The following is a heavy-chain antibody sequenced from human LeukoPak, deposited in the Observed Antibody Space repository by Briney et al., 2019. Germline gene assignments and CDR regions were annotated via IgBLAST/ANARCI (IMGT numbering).Heavy chain of an antibody. CDR3: ARDAGYSGYDSHAFDI. J-gene: IGHJ3*02. V-gene: IGHV4-59*01. CDR1: GGSISSYY. CDR2: IYYSGST. Sequence: ASETLSLTCTVSGGSISSYYWSWIRQPPGKGLEWIGYIYYSGSTNYNPSLKSRVTISVDTSKNQFSLKLSSVTAADTAVYYCARDAGYSGYDSHAFDIWGQGTMVTVSS. D-gene: IGHD5-12*01.